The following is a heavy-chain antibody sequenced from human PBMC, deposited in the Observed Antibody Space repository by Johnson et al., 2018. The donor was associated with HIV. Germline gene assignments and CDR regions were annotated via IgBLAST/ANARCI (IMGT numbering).Heavy chain of an antibody. CDR2: IRSNGNSYET. CDR3: ARKGDAFDI. Sequence: VQLVESGGGLVQPGGSLKVSCAGFGFTFSGSAMNGVRQAPGKGLEWVGRIRSNGNSYETECGAWVKGRFTIPRDDPKNTVYLQMNSLRAEDTAVYYCARKGDAFDIWGQGTKVTVSS. CDR1: GFTFSGSA. V-gene: IGHV3-73*01. J-gene: IGHJ3*02.